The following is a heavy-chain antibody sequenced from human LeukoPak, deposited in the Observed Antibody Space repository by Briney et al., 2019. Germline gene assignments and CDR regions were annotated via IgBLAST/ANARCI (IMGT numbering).Heavy chain of an antibody. D-gene: IGHD4-23*01. CDR1: GYTFTGDY. Sequence: ASVKGSCKASGYTFTGDYMHWGRQAPGQGLEWNGWIKPNSGGTNYAQKLQDRVTMTTDTSTTTAYMELRSLRSDDTAVYYCARLLQGWELNYYYSYMDVWGKGTTVTISS. J-gene: IGHJ6*03. CDR3: ARLLQGWELNYYYSYMDV. V-gene: IGHV1-2*02. CDR2: IKPNSGGT.